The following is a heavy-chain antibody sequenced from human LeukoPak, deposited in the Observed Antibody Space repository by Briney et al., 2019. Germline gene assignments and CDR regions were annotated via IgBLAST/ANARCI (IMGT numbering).Heavy chain of an antibody. CDR1: GFTFSRYW. Sequence: GGSLRLSCAASGFTFSRYWMSWVRQAPGKGLEWVANIKQDGSEKYYVDSVKGRFTISRDNAKNSLYLQMKSLRAEDTAVYYCARVGGSYYFDYWGQGTLVTVSS. J-gene: IGHJ4*02. V-gene: IGHV3-7*01. D-gene: IGHD1-26*01. CDR2: IKQDGSEK. CDR3: ARVGGSYYFDY.